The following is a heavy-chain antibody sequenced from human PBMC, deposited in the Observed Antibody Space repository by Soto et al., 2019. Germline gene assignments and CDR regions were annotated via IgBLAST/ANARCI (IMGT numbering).Heavy chain of an antibody. Sequence: PSETLSLTCTVSGGSISSYYWSWIRQPPGKGLEWIGYIYYSGSTNYNPSLKSRVTISVDTSKNQFSLKLSSVTAADTAVYYCARGLQWLAPFDYWGQGTLVTVS. V-gene: IGHV4-59*01. D-gene: IGHD6-19*01. CDR1: GGSISSYY. CDR2: IYYSGST. CDR3: ARGLQWLAPFDY. J-gene: IGHJ4*02.